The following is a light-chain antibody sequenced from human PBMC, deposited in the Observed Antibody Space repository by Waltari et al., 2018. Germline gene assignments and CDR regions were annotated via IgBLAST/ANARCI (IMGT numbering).Light chain of an antibody. Sequence: SYVLTQPPSVSVAPGETARLTCGGNNIESKSVHWYRQRPGQAPVLVIPYDSDRPSGIPARLSGSNSGNTATLTISRVEAGDEADYYCQVWDANTDPGVFGTGTEVTVL. J-gene: IGLJ1*01. CDR3: QVWDANTDPGV. V-gene: IGLV3-21*01. CDR1: NIESKS. CDR2: YDS.